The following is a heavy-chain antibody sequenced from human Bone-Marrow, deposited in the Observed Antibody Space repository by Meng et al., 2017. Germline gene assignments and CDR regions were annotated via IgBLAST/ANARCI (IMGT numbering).Heavy chain of an antibody. V-gene: IGHV3-74*01. CDR3: ARGDEYYDFWSGYYFYYGMDV. CDR2: INSDGSST. Sequence: GESLKISCAASGFTFINYWMHWVRQAPGKGLVWVSRINSDGSSTSYADSVKGRFTISRDNAKNTLYLQMNSLRAEDTAVYYCARGDEYYDFWSGYYFYYGMDVWGQGTTVTVSS. D-gene: IGHD3-3*01. CDR1: GFTFINYW. J-gene: IGHJ6*02.